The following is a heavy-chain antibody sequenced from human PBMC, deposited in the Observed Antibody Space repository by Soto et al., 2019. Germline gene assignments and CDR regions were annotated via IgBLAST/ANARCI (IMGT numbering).Heavy chain of an antibody. CDR3: ARDPRIAAAGTVDY. CDR1: GYTFTGYY. V-gene: IGHV1-2*02. D-gene: IGHD6-13*01. Sequence: ASVKVSCQASGYTFTGYYMHWVRQAPGQGLEWMGWINPNSGGTNYAQKFQGRVTMTSDTSISTAYMELSRLRSDDTAVYYCARDPRIAAAGTVDYGGQGTLVTVPQ. CDR2: INPNSGGT. J-gene: IGHJ4*02.